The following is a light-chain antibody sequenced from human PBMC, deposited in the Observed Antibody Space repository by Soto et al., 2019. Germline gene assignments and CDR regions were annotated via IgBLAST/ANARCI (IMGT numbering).Light chain of an antibody. V-gene: IGLV2-8*01. J-gene: IGLJ2*01. CDR1: SSDVGAYNY. CDR3: SSCAGSNHVL. CDR2: EVS. Sequence: QSALTQPPSASGSPGQSVTISYTGTSSDVGAYNYVSWYLQHPGKAPKLMIFEVSQRPSGVPDRFSGSKSGNTASLTVSGLQAEDEADYYCSSCAGSNHVLFGGGTKLTVL.